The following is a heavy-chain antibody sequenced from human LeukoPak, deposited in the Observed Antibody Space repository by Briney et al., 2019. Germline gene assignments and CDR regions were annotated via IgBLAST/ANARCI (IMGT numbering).Heavy chain of an antibody. CDR3: ARDMGLSSSWYRIYYFDY. CDR2: ISGSGGST. Sequence: GGSLRLSCAASGFTFSSYAMSWVRQAPGKGLEWVSAISGSGGSTYYADSVKGRFTISRDNAKNSLYLQMNSLRAEDTAVYYCARDMGLSSSWYRIYYFDYWGQGTLVTVSS. J-gene: IGHJ4*02. D-gene: IGHD6-13*01. V-gene: IGHV3-23*01. CDR1: GFTFSSYA.